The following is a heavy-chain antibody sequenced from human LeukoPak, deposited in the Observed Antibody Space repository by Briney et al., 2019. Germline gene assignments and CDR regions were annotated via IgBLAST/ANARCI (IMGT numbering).Heavy chain of an antibody. Sequence: GGSLRLSCAASRFTFSSYAMHWVRQAPGKGLEWVAVISYDGSNKYYAESVKGRFTISRDNAENSLYLQMNSLRVEDTAVYYCAARSSGNPYFWGQGTLVTVSS. D-gene: IGHD1-26*01. CDR3: AARSSGNPYF. CDR2: ISYDGSNK. J-gene: IGHJ4*02. V-gene: IGHV3-30*04. CDR1: RFTFSSYA.